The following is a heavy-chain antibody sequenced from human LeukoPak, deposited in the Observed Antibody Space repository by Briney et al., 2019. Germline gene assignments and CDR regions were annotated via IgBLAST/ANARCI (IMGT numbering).Heavy chain of an antibody. CDR2: IWYDGSNK. CDR3: AREVSALDY. J-gene: IGHJ4*02. CDR1: GFTFSSYG. V-gene: IGHV3-33*01. Sequence: GRSLRLSCAASGFTFSSYGMHWVRQAPGKGLEWVAVIWYDGSNKYYADSVKGRFTISGDNSKNTLYLQMNSLRAEGTAVYYRAREVSALDYWGQGTLVTVSS.